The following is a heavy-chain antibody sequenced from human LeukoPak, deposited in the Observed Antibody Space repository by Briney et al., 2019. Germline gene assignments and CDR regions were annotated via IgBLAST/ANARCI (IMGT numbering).Heavy chain of an antibody. J-gene: IGHJ6*02. CDR1: GYTFPSYD. Sequence: ASVTVPYKDSGYTFPSYDINWVRQATGQGIEWMGWMNPNSGNTGYAQKFQGRVTMTRNTSISTAYMELSSLRSEDTAVYYCARGLSSGWLWYYYYGMDVWGQGTTVTVSS. CDR2: MNPNSGNT. CDR3: ARGLSSGWLWYYYYGMDV. D-gene: IGHD6-19*01. V-gene: IGHV1-8*01.